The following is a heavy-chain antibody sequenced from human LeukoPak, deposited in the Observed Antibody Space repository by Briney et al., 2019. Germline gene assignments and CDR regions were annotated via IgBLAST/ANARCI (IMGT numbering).Heavy chain of an antibody. CDR1: GFTFGDYA. V-gene: IGHV3-7*01. D-gene: IGHD3-22*01. CDR2: IKQDGSER. Sequence: PGGSLRLSCTASGFTFGDYAMSWVRQAPGKGLEWVANIKQDGSERYYVDSVKGRFTISRDNAENSLYLQMNSLRAEDTAVYYCARDPMIVTWGQGTLVTVSS. J-gene: IGHJ5*02. CDR3: ARDPMIVT.